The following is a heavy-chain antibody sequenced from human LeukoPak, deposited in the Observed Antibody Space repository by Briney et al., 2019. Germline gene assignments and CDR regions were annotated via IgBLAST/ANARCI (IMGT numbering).Heavy chain of an antibody. J-gene: IGHJ6*03. CDR2: IISHGGNT. V-gene: IGHV3-64*01. Sequence: GGSLRLSCAASGFTFSSYTMHWVRQARGKGLEYVSAIISHGGNTHYTNSVKGRFTISRDNYENTLYLQMGSLRADDMAVYHCARVKMGATVSNYYYYYMDVWGKGTTVTVSS. D-gene: IGHD1-26*01. CDR1: GFTFSSYT. CDR3: ARVKMGATVSNYYYYYMDV.